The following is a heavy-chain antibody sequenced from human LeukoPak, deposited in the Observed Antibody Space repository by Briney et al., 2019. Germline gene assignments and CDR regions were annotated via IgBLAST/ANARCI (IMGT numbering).Heavy chain of an antibody. J-gene: IGHJ5*02. CDR1: GGSFSGYY. Sequence: SETLSLTCAVYGGSFSGYYWSWIRQPPGKGLEWIGEINHSGSTNYNPSLKSRVTISVDTSKNQFSLKLSSVTAAGTAVYYCARRRIAAAGANWFDPWGQGTLVTVSS. CDR2: INHSGST. V-gene: IGHV4-34*01. D-gene: IGHD6-13*01. CDR3: ARRRIAAAGANWFDP.